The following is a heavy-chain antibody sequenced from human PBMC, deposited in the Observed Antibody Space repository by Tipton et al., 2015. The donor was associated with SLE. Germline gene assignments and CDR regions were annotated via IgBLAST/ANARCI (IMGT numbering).Heavy chain of an antibody. CDR2: IIHNDDDT. J-gene: IGHJ4*02. V-gene: IGHV3-53*05. CDR1: GFMFTNYA. Sequence: SLRLSCAASGFMFTNYAMSWVRQAPGKGLGWVSIIHNDDDTYYADSVKGRFTISRDNSKSTVHLQMNSLRGEDTAVYYCVRVIASAGVEYVDYWGQGTLVTVSS. D-gene: IGHD6-13*01. CDR3: VRVIASAGVEYVDY.